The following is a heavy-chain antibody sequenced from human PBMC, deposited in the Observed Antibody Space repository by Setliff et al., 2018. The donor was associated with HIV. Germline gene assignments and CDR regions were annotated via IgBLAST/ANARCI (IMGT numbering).Heavy chain of an antibody. D-gene: IGHD3-22*01. CDR1: GGSISSGSYY. J-gene: IGHJ5*02. V-gene: IGHV4-61*09. CDR2: IYTSGST. CDR3: ASRVYYYDSSGYLREEGFDP. Sequence: SETLSLTCTVSGGSISSGSYYWSWIRQPAGKGLEWIGHIYTSGSTNYNPSLKSRVTISVDTSRDQFSLKLSSVTAADAAVYYCASRVYYYDSSGYLREEGFDPWGQGTLVTVSS.